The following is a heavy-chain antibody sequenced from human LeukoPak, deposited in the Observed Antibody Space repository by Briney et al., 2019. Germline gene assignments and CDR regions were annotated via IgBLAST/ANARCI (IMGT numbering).Heavy chain of an antibody. Sequence: GGSLRLSCAASGFTVSSNYMSWVRQAPGKGLEWVSVIYSGGSTYYADSVRGRFTISRDNAKNSLYLQMNSLRAEDTAVYSCARGADGVSSNSRGWFDPWGQGTLVTVSS. CDR2: IYSGGST. V-gene: IGHV3-66*01. CDR1: GFTVSSNY. CDR3: ARGADGVSSNSRGWFDP. D-gene: IGHD2-15*01. J-gene: IGHJ5*02.